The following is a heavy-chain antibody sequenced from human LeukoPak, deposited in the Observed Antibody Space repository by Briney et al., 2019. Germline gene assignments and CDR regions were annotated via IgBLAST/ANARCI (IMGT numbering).Heavy chain of an antibody. V-gene: IGHV1-69*13. Sequence: ASVKVSCKPSGGAFSSYVVSWLRQAPRQGLEWMGGITPIFNRANYAQKFRGRVSITADESTSTAYMELSSLRSEDTAIYFCARDIGRGSYYFEIWGQGTRVTVSS. CDR3: ARDIGRGSYYFEI. J-gene: IGHJ4*02. CDR2: ITPIFNRA. CDR1: GGAFSSYV. D-gene: IGHD3-16*01.